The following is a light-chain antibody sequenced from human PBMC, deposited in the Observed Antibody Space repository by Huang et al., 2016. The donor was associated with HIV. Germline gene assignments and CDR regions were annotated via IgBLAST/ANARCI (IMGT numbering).Light chain of an antibody. CDR2: DTS. J-gene: IGKJ4*01. V-gene: IGKV3-11*01. CDR3: QQRSIWPPAFT. Sequence: ELVLTQSPATLSLSPGETATLSCRASQSVSSYLAWYQQKPGQAPRLLIYDTSNRASGIPARFSGSGSGTDFTLTISSLEPEDFAVYYCQQRSIWPPAFTFGGGTKVETK. CDR1: QSVSSY.